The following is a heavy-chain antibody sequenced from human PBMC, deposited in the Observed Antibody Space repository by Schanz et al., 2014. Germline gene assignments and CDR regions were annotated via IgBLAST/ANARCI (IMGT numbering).Heavy chain of an antibody. J-gene: IGHJ4*02. V-gene: IGHV3-33*08. Sequence: VQLVESGGYLVQPGGSLRLSCSASGFTFSSYAMHWVRQAPGKGLEWVAVIWSDGSGKYYADSVKGRFTISRDSPKNTLYLQMNSLRAEDTAVYYCARSAGRDFWSGYYTRFDYWGQGTLVTVSS. CDR1: GFTFSSYA. CDR2: IWSDGSGK. CDR3: ARSAGRDFWSGYYTRFDY. D-gene: IGHD3-3*01.